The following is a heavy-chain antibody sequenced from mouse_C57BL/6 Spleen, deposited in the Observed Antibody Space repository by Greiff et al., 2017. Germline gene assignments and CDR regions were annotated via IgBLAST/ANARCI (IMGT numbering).Heavy chain of an antibody. J-gene: IGHJ4*01. V-gene: IGHV1-26*01. CDR2: INPNNGGT. D-gene: IGHD1-1*01. CDR3: ARRRYYGSSDAMDY. CDR1: GYTFTDYY. Sequence: EVQLQQSGPELVKPGASVKISCKASGYTFTDYYMNWVKQSHGKSLEWIGDINPNNGGTSYNQKLKGKATLTVDKSSSTAYMELRSLTSEDSAVYYCARRRYYGSSDAMDYWGQGTSVTVSS.